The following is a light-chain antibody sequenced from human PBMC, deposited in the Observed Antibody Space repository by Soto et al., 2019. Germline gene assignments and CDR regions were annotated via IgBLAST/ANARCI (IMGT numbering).Light chain of an antibody. CDR2: GAS. CDR3: QQYGSWPRP. Sequence: ESVLTQSPGTLSLSPGERATLSCRASQSVDSFYLAWYQQRAGQAPRLLIYGASTRTTGVPDRFSGSGSGTDFILTISRLEPEYFAVYYCQQYGSWPRPFAQGTK. CDR1: QSVDSFY. J-gene: IGKJ1*01. V-gene: IGKV3-20*01.